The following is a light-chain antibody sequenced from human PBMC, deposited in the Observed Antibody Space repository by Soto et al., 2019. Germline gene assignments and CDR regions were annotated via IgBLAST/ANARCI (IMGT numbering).Light chain of an antibody. J-gene: IGKJ4*01. V-gene: IGKV3-20*01. Sequence: EIVLTQSPGTLSLSPGEGATLSCRASQSVDSNYLAWYQKKPGQAPRLLIYGASSRATGIPDRFSGSGFGTDFPLTISRLEPEDFAVYYCQQYGSSRNTFGGGTKVDIK. CDR2: GAS. CDR1: QSVDSNY. CDR3: QQYGSSRNT.